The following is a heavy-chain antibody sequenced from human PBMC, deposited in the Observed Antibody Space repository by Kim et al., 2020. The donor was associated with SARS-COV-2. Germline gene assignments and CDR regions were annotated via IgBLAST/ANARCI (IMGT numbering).Heavy chain of an antibody. Sequence: KFYLDSVKGRCTTTRDNAQNSVSLQMNTLRAEDTAVYYCARYSIGSRSFDYWGQGVLVIVSS. J-gene: IGHJ4*02. CDR3: ARYSIGSRSFDY. D-gene: IGHD2-21*01. V-gene: IGHV3-7*04. CDR2: K.